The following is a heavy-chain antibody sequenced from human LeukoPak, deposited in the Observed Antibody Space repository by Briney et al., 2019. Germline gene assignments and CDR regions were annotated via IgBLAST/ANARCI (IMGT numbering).Heavy chain of an antibody. CDR3: ARGGGYYAIDY. D-gene: IGHD1-26*01. CDR1: GFIVNSNY. J-gene: IGHJ4*02. Sequence: GGSLRLSCAASGFIVNSNYMNWVRQAPGKGLEWVSVLYSDDTTYYADSVKGRFTISRDDSKNTLYLQMNNLRAEDTAVYYCARGGGYYAIDYWGQGTLVTVSS. V-gene: IGHV3-53*01. CDR2: LYSDDTT.